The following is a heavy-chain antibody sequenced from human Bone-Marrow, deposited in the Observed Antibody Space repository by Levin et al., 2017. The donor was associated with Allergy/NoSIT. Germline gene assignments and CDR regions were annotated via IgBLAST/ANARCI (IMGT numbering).Heavy chain of an antibody. V-gene: IGHV3-48*02. CDR3: AREIRGST. D-gene: IGHD6-13*01. CDR1: GFTFSAYS. J-gene: IGHJ5*02. Sequence: GESLKISCAASGFTFSAYSMNWVRQAPGKGLEWVSYISSTSSTIYYADSVKGRVTISRDNAKNSLYLQMNSLRDEDTAVYYCAREIRGSTWGQGTLVTVSS. CDR2: ISSTSSTI.